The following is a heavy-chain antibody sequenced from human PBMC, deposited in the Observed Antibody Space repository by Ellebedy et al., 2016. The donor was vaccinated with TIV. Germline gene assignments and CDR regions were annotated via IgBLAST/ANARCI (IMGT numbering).Heavy chain of an antibody. CDR3: ARRVPSSSWYARFDY. D-gene: IGHD6-13*01. J-gene: IGHJ4*02. CDR1: GGSISSSSYY. CDR2: IYYSGST. Sequence: SETLSLTXTVSGGSISSSSYYWSWIRQPPGKGLEWIGSIYYSGSTYYNPSLKSRVTISVDTSKNQFSLKLSSVTAADTAVYYCARRVPSSSWYARFDYWGQGTLVTVSS. V-gene: IGHV4-39*01.